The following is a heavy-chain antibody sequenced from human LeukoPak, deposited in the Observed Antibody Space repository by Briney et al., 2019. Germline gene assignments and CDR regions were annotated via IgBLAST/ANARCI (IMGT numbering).Heavy chain of an antibody. J-gene: IGHJ5*02. V-gene: IGHV1-2*02. CDR3: ARKVVDIAMPGFGP. CDR1: GYTFTGYY. D-gene: IGHD5-18*01. CDR2: INPNSGGT. Sequence: ASVKVSCKASGYTFTGYYMHWVRQAPGQGLEWMGWINPNSGGTNYAQKFQGRVTMTRDTSISTAYMELSRLRSDDTAVYYCARKVVDIAMPGFGPWGQGTLVTVSS.